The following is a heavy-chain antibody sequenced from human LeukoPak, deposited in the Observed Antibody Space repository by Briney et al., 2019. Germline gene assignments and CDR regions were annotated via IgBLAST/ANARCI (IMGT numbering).Heavy chain of an antibody. D-gene: IGHD5-12*01. V-gene: IGHV3-23*01. J-gene: IGHJ4*02. CDR1: GFTFSSYA. CDR2: ISGSGGST. CDR3: AKGDVDIVATGVDY. Sequence: PGGSLRLSCAASGFTFSSYAMSWIRQAPGKGLEWVSAISGSGGSTYYADSVKGRFTISRDNSKNTLYLQMNSLRAEDTAVYYCAKGDVDIVATGVDYWGQGTLVTVSS.